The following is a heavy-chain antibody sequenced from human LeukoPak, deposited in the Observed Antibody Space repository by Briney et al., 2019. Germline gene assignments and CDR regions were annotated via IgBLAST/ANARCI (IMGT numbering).Heavy chain of an antibody. CDR3: AKDLSGRKGPFDY. Sequence: GRSLRLSCAASGFTFSSYGMHWVRQAPGKGLEWVAVISSDGSNAYYADSVKGRFTMSRDNSKNTLFVQMNGLRAEDTAVYYCAKDLSGRKGPFDYWGQGTLVTVSS. V-gene: IGHV3-30*18. D-gene: IGHD3-10*01. CDR2: ISSDGSNA. CDR1: GFTFSSYG. J-gene: IGHJ4*02.